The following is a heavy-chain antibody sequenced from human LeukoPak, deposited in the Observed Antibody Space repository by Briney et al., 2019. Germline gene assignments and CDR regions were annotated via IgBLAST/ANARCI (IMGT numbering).Heavy chain of an antibody. J-gene: IGHJ2*01. Sequence: GGSLRLSCAASGFTFSSYAMSWVRQAPGKGLEWVSAISGSGGSTYYADSVKGRSTISRDNSKNTLYLQMNSLRAEDTAVYYCAKDQSDFWSGYYHADWYFDLWGRGTLVTVSS. D-gene: IGHD3-3*01. CDR1: GFTFSSYA. CDR2: ISGSGGST. CDR3: AKDQSDFWSGYYHADWYFDL. V-gene: IGHV3-23*01.